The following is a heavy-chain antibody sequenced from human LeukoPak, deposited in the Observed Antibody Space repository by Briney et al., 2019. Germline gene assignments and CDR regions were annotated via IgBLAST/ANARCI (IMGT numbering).Heavy chain of an antibody. D-gene: IGHD6-6*01. CDR1: GGSFSGYY. CDR2: INHSGST. J-gene: IGHJ4*02. CDR3: ARAGGIAARRLDY. V-gene: IGHV4-34*01. Sequence: SETLSLTCAVYGGSFSGYYRSWIRQPPGKGLEWIGEINHSGSTNYNPSLKSRVTISVDTSKNQFSLKLSSVTAADTAVYYCARAGGIAARRLDYWGQGTLVTVSS.